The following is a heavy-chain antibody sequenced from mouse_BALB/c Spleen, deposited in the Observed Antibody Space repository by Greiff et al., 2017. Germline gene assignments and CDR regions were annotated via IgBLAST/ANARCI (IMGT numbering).Heavy chain of an antibody. D-gene: IGHD2-3*01. CDR2: INPYNDGT. J-gene: IGHJ1*01. CDR1: GYTFTSYV. Sequence: VQLQQSGPELVKPGASVKMSCKASGYTFTSYVMHWVQQKPGQGLEWIGYINPYNDGTKYNENFKGKATLTSDKSSSTAYMELSSLTSEDSAVYYCARLGDGYYGYFDVWGAGTTVTVSS. CDR3: ARLGDGYYGYFDV. V-gene: IGHV1-14*01.